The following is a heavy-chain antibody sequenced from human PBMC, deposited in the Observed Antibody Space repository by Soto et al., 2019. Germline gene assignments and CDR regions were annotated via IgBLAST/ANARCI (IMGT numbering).Heavy chain of an antibody. V-gene: IGHV4-30-4*01. CDR1: GGSISSGDYY. Sequence: PSETLSLTCTVSGGSISSGDYYWSWIRQPPGKGLEWIGYIYYSGSTYYNPSLKSRVTISVDTSKNQFSLKLSSVTAADTAVYYCARDFWSGYSPTGWFDPWGQGTSVTVSS. D-gene: IGHD3-3*01. J-gene: IGHJ5*02. CDR3: ARDFWSGYSPTGWFDP. CDR2: IYYSGST.